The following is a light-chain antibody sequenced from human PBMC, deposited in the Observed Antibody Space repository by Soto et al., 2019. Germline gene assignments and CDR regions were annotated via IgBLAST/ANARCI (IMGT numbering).Light chain of an antibody. CDR1: SSDVGGYNY. V-gene: IGLV2-14*01. Sequence: QSALTQPASVSGSPGQSITISCTGTSSDVGGYNYVSWYQQHPGKAPKLMSYDVNNRPSGVSNRFSGSKSGNTASLTISGLQAEDEADYYCSSYTTSSFYVFATGTKVPS. CDR3: SSYTTSSFYV. J-gene: IGLJ1*01. CDR2: DVN.